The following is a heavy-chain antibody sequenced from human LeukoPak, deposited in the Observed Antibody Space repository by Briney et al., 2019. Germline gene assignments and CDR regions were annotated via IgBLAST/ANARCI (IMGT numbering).Heavy chain of an antibody. Sequence: GESLKISCRGSGYNFTTFWIGWVRQTPGKGLEWMGIIYPSDSDTRYSPSFQGQVTISADKSISTAYLEWSSLKASDTAMYYCARSAAARRGLYFDYWGQGTLVTISS. V-gene: IGHV5-51*01. D-gene: IGHD6-6*01. CDR2: IYPSDSDT. CDR3: ARSAAARRGLYFDY. CDR1: GYNFTTFW. J-gene: IGHJ4*02.